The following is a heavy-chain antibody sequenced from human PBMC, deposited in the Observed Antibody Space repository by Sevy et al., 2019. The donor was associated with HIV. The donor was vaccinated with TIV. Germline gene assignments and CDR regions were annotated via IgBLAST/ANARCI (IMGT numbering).Heavy chain of an antibody. J-gene: IGHJ6*02. CDR1: GFTFSSYS. D-gene: IGHD2-2*03. CDR3: ARDGYCSSTSCYMYYYGMDV. CDR2: ISSSSSYI. Sequence: GGSLRLSCAVSGFTFSSYSMNWVRQAPGKGLEWVSSISSSSSYIYYADSVKGRFTISRDNAKNSLYLQMNSLRAEDTAVYYCARDGYCSSTSCYMYYYGMDVWGQGTTVTVSS. V-gene: IGHV3-21*01.